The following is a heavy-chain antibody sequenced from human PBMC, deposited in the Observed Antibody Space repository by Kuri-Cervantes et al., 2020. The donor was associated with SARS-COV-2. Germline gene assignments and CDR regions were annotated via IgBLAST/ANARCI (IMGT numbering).Heavy chain of an antibody. CDR2: INSDGSST. J-gene: IGHJ6*02. Sequence: LSLTCAASGFTFSSYWMHWVRPAPGKGLVWVSRINSDGSSTSYADSVKGRFTISRDNAKKTLSLQMNSLRAEDTAVYYCARDRYDFWSGLGYYYYGMDVWGQGTTVTVSS. CDR3: ARDRYDFWSGLGYYYYGMDV. V-gene: IGHV3-74*01. D-gene: IGHD3-3*01. CDR1: GFTFSSYW.